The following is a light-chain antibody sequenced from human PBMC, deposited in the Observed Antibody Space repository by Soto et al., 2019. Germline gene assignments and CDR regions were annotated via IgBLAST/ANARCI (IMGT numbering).Light chain of an antibody. V-gene: IGKV1-5*01. CDR3: QQGGT. J-gene: IGKJ3*01. CDR2: DAS. Sequence: DIQMTQSPSTLSASVGDRVTITCRASQSISSWLAWYQQKPGKAPKLLIYDASSLESGVPSRFSGSGSGTEFPLTISSLQPDDFAPYYCQQGGTFGPGTKVDIK. CDR1: QSISSW.